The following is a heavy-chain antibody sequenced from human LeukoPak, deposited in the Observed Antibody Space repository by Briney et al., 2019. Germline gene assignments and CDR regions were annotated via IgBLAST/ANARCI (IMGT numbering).Heavy chain of an antibody. D-gene: IGHD3-22*01. CDR3: AKDPYDISGYYYGPTGGVDY. J-gene: IGHJ4*02. CDR1: GFTFSSYT. Sequence: GGSLRLSCAASGFTFSSYTMSWVRQAPGKGLDLVAAISGSGGTTSYTDSVKGRFTISRDHSKNTLYLQMNSLRAEDTAVYYCAKDPYDISGYYYGPTGGVDYWGQGTLVTVSS. CDR2: ISGSGGTT. V-gene: IGHV3-23*01.